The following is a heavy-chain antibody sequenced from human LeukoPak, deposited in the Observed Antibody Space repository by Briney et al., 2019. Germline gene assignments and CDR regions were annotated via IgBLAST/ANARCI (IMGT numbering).Heavy chain of an antibody. D-gene: IGHD3-3*01. Sequence: PSQTLSLTCTVSGGSISSGDYYWSWIRQPPGKGLEWIGYIYYSGSTYYNPSLKSRVTISVDTSKNQFSLKLSSVTAADTAVYYCARYNYDFWSGYSIGMDVWGQGTTVTVSS. CDR2: IYYSGST. CDR3: ARYNYDFWSGYSIGMDV. J-gene: IGHJ6*02. V-gene: IGHV4-30-4*01. CDR1: GGSISSGDYY.